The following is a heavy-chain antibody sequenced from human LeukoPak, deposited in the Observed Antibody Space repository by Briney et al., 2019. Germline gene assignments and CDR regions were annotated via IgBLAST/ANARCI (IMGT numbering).Heavy chain of an antibody. CDR2: INHSGST. CDR1: GGSFSGYY. D-gene: IGHD1-26*01. Sequence: SETLSLTCAVYGGSFSGYYWSWIRQPPGKGLEWIGEINHSGSTNYNPSLKSRVTISVDTSKNQFSLKLSSVTAADTAVYYCARPWGLGLFLDYWGQGTLVIVSS. J-gene: IGHJ4*02. V-gene: IGHV4-34*01. CDR3: ARPWGLGLFLDY.